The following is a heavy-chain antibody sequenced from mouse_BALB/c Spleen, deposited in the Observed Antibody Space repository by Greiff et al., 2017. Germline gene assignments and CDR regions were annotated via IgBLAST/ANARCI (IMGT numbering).Heavy chain of an antibody. CDR2: IYPGNGDT. D-gene: IGHD1-1*01. V-gene: IGHV1-12*01. CDR1: GYTFTSYN. J-gene: IGHJ3*01. Sequence: QVQLQQPGAELVKPGASVKMSCKASGYTFTSYNMHWVKQTPGQGLEWIGAIYPGNGDTSYNQKFKGKATLTADKSSSTAYMQLSSLTSEDSAVYYCARVDGSTWFAYWGQGTLVTVSA. CDR3: ARVDGSTWFAY.